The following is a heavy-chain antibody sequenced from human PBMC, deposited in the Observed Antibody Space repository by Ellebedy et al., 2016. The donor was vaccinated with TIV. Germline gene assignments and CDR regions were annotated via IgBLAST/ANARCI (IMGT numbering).Heavy chain of an antibody. CDR1: GFTFDDYG. CDR3: TRAVGSGSSF. CDR2: IKEDGSQK. Sequence: GGSLRLXXAASGFTFDDYGMSWVRQAPGKGLEWVASIKEDGSQKYYVDSVKGRFTISRDNAKNSLFLQMNSLRAEDTAVYYCTRAVGSGSSFWGQGTLVTVSS. V-gene: IGHV3-7*01. J-gene: IGHJ4*02. D-gene: IGHD2-2*01.